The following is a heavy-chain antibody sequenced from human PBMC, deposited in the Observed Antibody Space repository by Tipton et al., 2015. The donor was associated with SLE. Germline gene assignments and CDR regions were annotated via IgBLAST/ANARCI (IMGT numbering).Heavy chain of an antibody. V-gene: IGHV4-34*01. J-gene: IGHJ1*01. Sequence: LRLSCAASGFTFSNAWMSWVRQAPGKGLEWIGEINHSGSTNYNPSLKSRVTISIDTSKNQFSLKLSSVTAADTAVYYCARYGTYDGSRYFQHWGQGTLVTVSS. D-gene: IGHD1-26*01. CDR3: ARYGTYDGSRYFQH. CDR1: GFTFSNAW. CDR2: INHSGST.